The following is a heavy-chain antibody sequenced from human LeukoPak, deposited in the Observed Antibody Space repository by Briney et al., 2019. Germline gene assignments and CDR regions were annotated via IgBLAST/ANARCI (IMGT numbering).Heavy chain of an antibody. CDR1: GYNFISYY. J-gene: IGHJ6*02. V-gene: IGHV1-46*01. Sequence: ASVKVSCKASGYNFISYYMHWERQAPGQGLEWMGIINPSGGSTSYAQKFQDGVTMTRDTSTSTVYMELSSLKSEDTAVYYCAREDVVLVDAVRYYYYGMDVWGQGTTVTVSS. CDR2: INPSGGST. CDR3: AREDVVLVDAVRYYYYGMDV. D-gene: IGHD2-8*01.